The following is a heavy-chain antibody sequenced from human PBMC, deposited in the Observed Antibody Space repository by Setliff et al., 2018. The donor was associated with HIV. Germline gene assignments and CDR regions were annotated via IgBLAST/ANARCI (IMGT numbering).Heavy chain of an antibody. Sequence: GASVKVSCKASGGTFSRYAINWVRQAPGQGLEWMGGIVPIFATADYAQKFQGRVTITADESTSTAYMELSSLRSEDTAVYYCARGREWLPVASYFDYWGQGTLVTVSS. D-gene: IGHD3-3*01. CDR2: IVPIFATA. J-gene: IGHJ4*02. CDR1: GGTFSRYA. CDR3: ARGREWLPVASYFDY. V-gene: IGHV1-69*13.